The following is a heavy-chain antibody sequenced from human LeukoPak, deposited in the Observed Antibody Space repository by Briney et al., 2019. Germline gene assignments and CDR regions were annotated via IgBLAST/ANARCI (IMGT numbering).Heavy chain of an antibody. CDR1: GFTFSSRS. J-gene: IGHJ4*02. CDR2: TNTGSSTV. Sequence: GGSLRLSCAASGFTFSSRSMNWVRQAPGKGLEWLAYTNTGSSTVYYADSVKDRFAIPRDNAKNSLFLQMTSLRADDTAVYYCARDHYGDYLFDSWGQGTLVTVSS. V-gene: IGHV3-48*04. D-gene: IGHD4-17*01. CDR3: ARDHYGDYLFDS.